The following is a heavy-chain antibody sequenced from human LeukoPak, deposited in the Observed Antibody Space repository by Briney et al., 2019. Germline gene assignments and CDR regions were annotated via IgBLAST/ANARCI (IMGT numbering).Heavy chain of an antibody. CDR2: IKPDGSEI. V-gene: IGHV3-7*01. D-gene: IGHD2-15*01. Sequence: PGGSLRLSCAASGFTFNIYWMSWVRQAPGKGLEWVANIKPDGSEIYYVDSVKGRFTISRDNAKNSLYLQMNSLRAEDTAVYYCARAVTYCSGGRCYSDDAFDIWGQGTMVTVSS. CDR3: ARAVTYCSGGRCYSDDAFDI. CDR1: GFTFNIYW. J-gene: IGHJ3*02.